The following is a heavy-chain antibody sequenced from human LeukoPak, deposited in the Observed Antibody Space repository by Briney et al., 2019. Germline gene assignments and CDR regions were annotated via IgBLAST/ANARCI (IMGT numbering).Heavy chain of an antibody. J-gene: IGHJ6*03. Sequence: GGSLRLSCAASGFTFSSYAMSWVRQAPGKGLEWVSAISGSGGSTYYADSVKGRFTISRDNSKNTLYLQMNSLRAEDTAVYHCAKGSAAVTVGYYYYMDVWGKGTTVTVSS. D-gene: IGHD6-13*01. CDR3: AKGSAAVTVGYYYYMDV. CDR2: ISGSGGST. V-gene: IGHV3-23*01. CDR1: GFTFSSYA.